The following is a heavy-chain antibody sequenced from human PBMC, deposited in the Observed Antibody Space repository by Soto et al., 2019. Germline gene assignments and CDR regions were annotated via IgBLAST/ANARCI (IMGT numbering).Heavy chain of an antibody. V-gene: IGHV1-24*01. CDR1: GYTLTELS. J-gene: IGHJ4*02. Sequence: ASVKVSCKVSGYTLTELSMHWVRQAPGKGLEWMGGFDPEDGETIYAQKFQGRVTMTEDTSTDTAYMELSSLRSEDTAVYYCATGGAVAGTSTTFDYWGQGTLVTVSS. D-gene: IGHD6-19*01. CDR3: ATGGAVAGTSTTFDY. CDR2: FDPEDGET.